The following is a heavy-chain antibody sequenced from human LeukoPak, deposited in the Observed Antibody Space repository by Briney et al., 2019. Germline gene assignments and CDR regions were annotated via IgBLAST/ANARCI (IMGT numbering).Heavy chain of an antibody. V-gene: IGHV3-30*04. J-gene: IGHJ4*02. CDR3: TRFYANEWELPH. Sequence: GGSLRLSCAASGFTFSSYAMHWVRQAPGKGLEWVALISYDGSNKYYADSVKGRFTISRDNSKNTLYLQMNSLRAEDTAVYYCTRFYANEWELPHWGQGTLVTVSS. D-gene: IGHD1-26*01. CDR1: GFTFSSYA. CDR2: ISYDGSNK.